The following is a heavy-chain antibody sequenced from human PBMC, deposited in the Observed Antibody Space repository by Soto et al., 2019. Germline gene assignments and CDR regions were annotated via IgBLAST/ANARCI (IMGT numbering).Heavy chain of an antibody. D-gene: IGHD6-13*01. CDR1: GGTFSSYA. CDR3: AREDLGSSWFYYGMDV. Sequence: QVQLVQSGAEVKKPGSSVKVSCKASGGTFSSYAISWVRQAPGQGLEWMGGIIPIFGTANYAQKFQGRVTVTADESTSTAYMELSSLRSEDSAVYYCAREDLGSSWFYYGMDVWGQGTTVTVSS. V-gene: IGHV1-69*01. J-gene: IGHJ6*02. CDR2: IIPIFGTA.